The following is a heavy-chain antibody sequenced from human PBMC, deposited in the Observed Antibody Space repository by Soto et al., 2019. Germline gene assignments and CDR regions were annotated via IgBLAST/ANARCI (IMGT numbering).Heavy chain of an antibody. CDR3: ARGGHYDGVSYHPVGFAY. V-gene: IGHV3-74*01. CDR2: LNIDGSTR. J-gene: IGHJ4*02. Sequence: EVQLVQSGGGLVQPGGSLRLSCSASGFTFSNYWMHWVRQGPGKGLVWVARLNIDGSTRNYADSVKGRFTISRDNAQTTLFLQMNSLSAEDTAVYYCARGGHYDGVSYHPVGFAYWGQGTQVTVSS. D-gene: IGHD3-16*01. CDR1: GFTFSNYW.